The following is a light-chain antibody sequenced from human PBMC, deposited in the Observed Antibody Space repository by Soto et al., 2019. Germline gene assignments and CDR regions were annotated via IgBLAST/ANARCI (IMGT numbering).Light chain of an antibody. J-gene: IGKJ5*01. Sequence: ETQMTQSPSTLSGSVRDRVTITFRASQTISSWLAWYQRKPGNAPKLLIYKASTLKSGVPSRFSGSGSGTEFTLTISSLQPEDFATYYCQQFNSYPITFGQGTRLEIK. CDR1: QTISSW. CDR3: QQFNSYPIT. CDR2: KAS. V-gene: IGKV1-5*03.